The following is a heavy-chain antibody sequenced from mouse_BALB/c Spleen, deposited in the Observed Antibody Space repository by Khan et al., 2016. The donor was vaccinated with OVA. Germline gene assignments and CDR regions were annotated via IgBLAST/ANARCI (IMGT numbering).Heavy chain of an antibody. CDR3: ADHLTGSLAY. J-gene: IGHJ3*01. CDR2: ITSGGDYT. Sequence: EVELVESGGDLVKPGGSLKLSCAASGFTFSSYSMSWVRQTPDKRLEWVASITSGGDYTYYPDSVKGRFPISRDNAKNTLYLQMGDLKSEDTAMYYCADHLTGSLAYWGQGTLVTVSA. D-gene: IGHD4-1*01. V-gene: IGHV5-6*01. CDR1: GFTFSSYS.